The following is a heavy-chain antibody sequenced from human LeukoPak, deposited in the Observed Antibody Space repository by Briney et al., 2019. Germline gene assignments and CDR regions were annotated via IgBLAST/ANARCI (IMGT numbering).Heavy chain of an antibody. CDR1: GFTFSSYA. Sequence: PGGSLRLSCAASGFTFSSYAMSWVRQAPGKGLEWVSAISGSGGSTYYADSVKGRFTIPRDNSKNTLYLQMNSLRAEDTAVYYCAKNFLGYCSGGRFYPVIYWGQGTTVTVSS. V-gene: IGHV3-23*01. CDR2: ISGSGGST. D-gene: IGHD2-15*01. J-gene: IGHJ6*02. CDR3: AKNFLGYCSGGRFYPVIY.